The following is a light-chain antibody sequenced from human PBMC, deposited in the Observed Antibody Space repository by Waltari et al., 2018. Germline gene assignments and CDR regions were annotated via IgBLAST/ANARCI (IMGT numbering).Light chain of an antibody. CDR3: QQYYASLLT. J-gene: IGKJ4*01. Sequence: DIVLTQSPDSLAVSLGERATINCKSSQSVLYIYEYKNYLAWYQQKPGQPPKVLISWASTRESGVPDRFRGGGSGSDFTLTISSLQAEDGAVYYCQQYYASLLTFGGGTKVEIK. V-gene: IGKV4-1*01. CDR1: QSVLYIYEYKNY. CDR2: WAS.